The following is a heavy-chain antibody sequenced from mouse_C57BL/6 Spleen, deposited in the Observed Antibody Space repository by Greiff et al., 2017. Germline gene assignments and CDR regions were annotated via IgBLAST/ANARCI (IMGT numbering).Heavy chain of an antibody. D-gene: IGHD1-2*01. CDR1: GYAFSSYW. CDR2: IYPGDGDT. CDR3: ARSLLRQYYFDY. Sequence: QVQLKESGAELVKPGASVKISCKASGYAFSSYWMNWVKQRPGKGLEWIGQIYPGDGDTNYNGKFKGKATRTADKSSSTAYMQLSSLTSEDSAVYFCARSLLRQYYFDYWGQGTTLTVSS. J-gene: IGHJ2*01. V-gene: IGHV1-80*01.